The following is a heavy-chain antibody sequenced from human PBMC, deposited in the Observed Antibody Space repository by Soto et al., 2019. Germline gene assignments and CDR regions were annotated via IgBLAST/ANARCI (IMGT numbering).Heavy chain of an antibody. J-gene: IGHJ4*02. CDR3: ASGRYGDYVDY. CDR2: IYHSGST. V-gene: IGHV4-30-2*01. Sequence: SETLSLTCAVSGGSIISGGYSWILIRQPPGKGLEWIGYIYHSGSTYYNPSLKSRVTISVDRSKNQFSLKLSSVTAADTAVYYCASGRYGDYVDYWGQGTLVTVSS. CDR1: GGSIISGGYS. D-gene: IGHD4-17*01.